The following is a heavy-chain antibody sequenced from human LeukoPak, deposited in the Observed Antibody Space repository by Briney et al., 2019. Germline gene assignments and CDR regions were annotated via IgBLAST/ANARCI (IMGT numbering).Heavy chain of an antibody. D-gene: IGHD3-9*01. J-gene: IGHJ4*02. CDR3: ARHPDMGDFDY. Sequence: SETLSLTCTVSGGSISSYYWSWIGQPPGKGLEWIGYIYYSGSTNYNPSLKSRVTISVDTSKNQFSLKLSSVTAADTAVYYCARHPDMGDFDYWGQGTLVTVSS. V-gene: IGHV4-59*08. CDR2: IYYSGST. CDR1: GGSISSYY.